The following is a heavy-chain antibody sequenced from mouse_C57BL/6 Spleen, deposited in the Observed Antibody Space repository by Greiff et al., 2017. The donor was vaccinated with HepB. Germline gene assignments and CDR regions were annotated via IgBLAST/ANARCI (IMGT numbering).Heavy chain of an antibody. V-gene: IGHV1-18*01. CDR2: INPNNGGT. Sequence: VQLQQSGPELVKPGASVKIPCKASGYTFTDYNMDWVKQSHGKSLEWIGDINPNNGGTIYNQKFKGKATLTVDKSSSTAYMELRSLTSEDTAVYYCARSDYYGSSLLYAMDYWGQGTSVTVSS. D-gene: IGHD1-1*01. CDR3: ARSDYYGSSLLYAMDY. J-gene: IGHJ4*01. CDR1: GYTFTDYN.